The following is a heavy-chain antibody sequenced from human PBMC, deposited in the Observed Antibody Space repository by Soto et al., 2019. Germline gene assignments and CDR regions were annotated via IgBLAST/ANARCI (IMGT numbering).Heavy chain of an antibody. CDR1: GYTFIAYY. J-gene: IGHJ6*02. CDR2: INPNNGGT. CDR3: AREEDIVVMPGAHMDV. Sequence: GASVKVSCKASGYTFIAYYMHWVRQAPGQGLEWMGWINPNNGGTNYPQRFQGRVTMTRDPSINTAYMEVSRLRSDDTAVYYCAREEDIVVMPGAHMDVWGQGTTVTVSS. D-gene: IGHD5-12*01. V-gene: IGHV1-2*02.